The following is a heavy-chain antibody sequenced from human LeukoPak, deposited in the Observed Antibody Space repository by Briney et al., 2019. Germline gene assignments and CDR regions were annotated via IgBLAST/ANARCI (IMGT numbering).Heavy chain of an antibody. J-gene: IGHJ6*02. Sequence: SGSTNYTPSLKSRLTISVDTSKNQFSLKLSSVTAADTAVYYCARGYSGYVIYYYYYGMDVWGQGTTVTVSS. CDR2: SGST. D-gene: IGHD5-12*01. CDR3: ARGYSGYVIYYYYYGMDV. V-gene: IGHV4-34*01.